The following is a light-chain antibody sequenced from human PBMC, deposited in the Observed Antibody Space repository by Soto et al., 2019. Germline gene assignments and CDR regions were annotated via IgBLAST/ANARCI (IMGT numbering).Light chain of an antibody. CDR1: QSVSSN. Sequence: EIVMTQSPATLSVSPGERATLSCRASQSVSSNLAWYQQKPGQAPRLLIYDASTRATGVPARFSGSGPGTDFILTISRLEPEDFAVYYCQQYGSSPWTFGQGTKVDIK. CDR3: QQYGSSPWT. V-gene: IGKV3-15*01. CDR2: DAS. J-gene: IGKJ1*01.